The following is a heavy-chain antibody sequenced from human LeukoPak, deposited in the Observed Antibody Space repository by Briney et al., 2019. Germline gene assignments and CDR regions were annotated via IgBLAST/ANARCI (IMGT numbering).Heavy chain of an antibody. CDR1: GYTFSTYG. V-gene: IGHV1-18*01. CDR3: AREGALYDSSEYYLSWFDP. CDR2: ISAYNGNT. D-gene: IGHD3-22*01. Sequence: ASVKVSCKTSGYTFSTYGIAWVRQAPGQGLEWMGWISAYNGNTNYAQNLQGRVTMTTDTSTSTAYMELRSLRSDDTAVYYCAREGALYDSSEYYLSWFDPWGQGTLVTVSS. J-gene: IGHJ5*02.